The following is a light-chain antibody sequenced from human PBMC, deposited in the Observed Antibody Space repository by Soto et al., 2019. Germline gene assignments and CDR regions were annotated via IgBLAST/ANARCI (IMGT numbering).Light chain of an antibody. J-gene: IGKJ5*01. Sequence: EIVMTQSPTTLSVSPGERATLSCRASQSVSSNLGWYQQKPGQAPRLLIYGASTRATGIAATFSGSGSGTEFTLTISSLQSEDFAIYYCQHYNNWPPWTFGQGTRLEIK. CDR1: QSVSSN. CDR2: GAS. CDR3: QHYNNWPPWT. V-gene: IGKV3-15*01.